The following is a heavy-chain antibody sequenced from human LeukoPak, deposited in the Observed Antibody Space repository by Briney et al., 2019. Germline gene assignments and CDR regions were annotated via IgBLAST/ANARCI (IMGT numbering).Heavy chain of an antibody. J-gene: IGHJ4*02. CDR3: ARGGFPFEY. D-gene: IGHD3-16*01. CDR2: LNSDGTST. CDR1: GFTLSDYW. V-gene: IGHV3-74*01. Sequence: GGSLRLSCAASGFTLSDYWMHWVRQAPGKGLVWVSRLNSDGTSTGYADSVKGRFTISGDNTKNTLYLQMNGLRVEDTAVYYCARGGFPFEYWGQGTLVTVSS.